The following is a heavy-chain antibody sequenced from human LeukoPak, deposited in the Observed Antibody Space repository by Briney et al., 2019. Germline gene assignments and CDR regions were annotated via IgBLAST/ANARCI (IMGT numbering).Heavy chain of an antibody. V-gene: IGHV3-11*04. CDR2: ISSSGSTI. CDR3: ARNLGSYYSSTDY. D-gene: IGHD1-26*01. CDR1: GFTFSDYY. J-gene: IGHJ4*02. Sequence: SGGSLRLSCAASGFTFSDYYMSWIRQAPGKGLEWVSYISSSGSTIYYADSVKGRFTISRDNAKNSLFLQMNSLRAEDTAVYYCARNLGSYYSSTDYWGQGTLVTVSS.